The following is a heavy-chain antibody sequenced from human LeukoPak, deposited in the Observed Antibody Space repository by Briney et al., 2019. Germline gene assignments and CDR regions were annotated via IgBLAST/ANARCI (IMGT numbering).Heavy chain of an antibody. J-gene: IGHJ6*02. CDR1: GFTVSSNY. D-gene: IGHD5-12*01. V-gene: IGHV3-53*01. CDR2: VYSDGTT. Sequence: GGSLRLSCAASGFTVSSNYMSWVRQAPGKGLEWVSVVYSDGTTYFADFVKGRFTISRDNSKNILYLQMNSLRAEDTAVYYCARAEGGGGYDIYYYYYGMDVWGQGTTVTVSS. CDR3: ARAEGGGGYDIYYYYYGMDV.